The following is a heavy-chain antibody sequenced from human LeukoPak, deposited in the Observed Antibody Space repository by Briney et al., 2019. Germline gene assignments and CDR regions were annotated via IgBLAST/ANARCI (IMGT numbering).Heavy chain of an antibody. V-gene: IGHV4-34*01. J-gene: IGHJ2*01. CDR1: GGSFSGYY. D-gene: IGHD6-19*01. CDR3: ARRSYNSGWNFDL. Sequence: SETLSLTCAVYGGSFSGYYWSWIRQPPGKGLEWIGEINHSGSTNYNPSLKSRVTISVDTSKNQFSLKLSSVTAADTAVYYCARRSYNSGWNFDLWSRGTLVTVSS. CDR2: INHSGST.